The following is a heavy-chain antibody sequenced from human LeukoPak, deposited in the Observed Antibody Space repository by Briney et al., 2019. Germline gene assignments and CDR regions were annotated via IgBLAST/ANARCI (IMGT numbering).Heavy chain of an antibody. D-gene: IGHD6-13*01. J-gene: IGHJ4*02. CDR2: INPSGGST. CDR1: GYTFTSYY. Sequence: ASVKVSCKASGYTFTSYYMHWVRQAPAQGLEWMGIINPSGGSTSYAQKFQGRVTMTRDTSTSTVYMELSSLRSEDTAVYYCARVYKGIAAAGTYDYWGQGTLVTVSS. V-gene: IGHV1-46*01. CDR3: ARVYKGIAAAGTYDY.